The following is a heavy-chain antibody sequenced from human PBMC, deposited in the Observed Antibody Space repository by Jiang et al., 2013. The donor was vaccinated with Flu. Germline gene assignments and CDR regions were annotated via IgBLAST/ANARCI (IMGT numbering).Heavy chain of an antibody. Sequence: LLKPSETLSLTCTVSGGSISTYFWTWIRQPPGKGLEWIGYISYSGSTNYNPSLKSRVTISVDTSKSQFSLKLSSVTAADTAVYYCARFGGYYYYGMDVWGQGTTVTVSS. CDR1: GGSISTYF. V-gene: IGHV4-59*08. D-gene: IGHD3-10*01. J-gene: IGHJ6*02. CDR2: ISYSGST. CDR3: ARFGGYYYYGMDV.